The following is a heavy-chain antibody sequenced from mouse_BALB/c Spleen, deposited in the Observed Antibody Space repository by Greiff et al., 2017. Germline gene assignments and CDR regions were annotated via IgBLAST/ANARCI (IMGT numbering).Heavy chain of an antibody. V-gene: IGHV1S41*01. CDR3: ARQGITTSAWFAY. CDR1: GSTFPSYW. CDR2: IAPGSGST. J-gene: IGHJ3*01. D-gene: IGHD2-4*01. Sequence: DLVKPGASVKLSCKASGSTFPSYWINWIKQRPGQGLEWIGRIAPGSGSTYYNEMFKGKATLTVDTSSSTAYIQLSSLSSEDSAVYFCARQGITTSAWFAYWGQGTLVTVSA.